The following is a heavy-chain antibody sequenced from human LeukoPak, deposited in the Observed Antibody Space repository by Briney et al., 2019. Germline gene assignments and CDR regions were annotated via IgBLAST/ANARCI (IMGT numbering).Heavy chain of an antibody. D-gene: IGHD3-22*01. CDR2: ISHDGSNK. CDR3: ARAHNYYDSSCIDY. Sequence: GRSLRLSCAASGFTFSSYAMHWVRQAPGKGLEWVTVISHDGSNKYYADSVKGRFTISRDNSKNTLYLQMNSLRAEDTAVYYCARAHNYYDSSCIDYWGQGTLVTVSS. CDR1: GFTFSSYA. J-gene: IGHJ4*02. V-gene: IGHV3-30*04.